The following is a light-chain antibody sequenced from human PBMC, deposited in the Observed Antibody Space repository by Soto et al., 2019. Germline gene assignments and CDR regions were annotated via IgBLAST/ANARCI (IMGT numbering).Light chain of an antibody. CDR2: KIS. Sequence: IVMTQTPLSSPVTLGQPASISCRSSQSLVHSDGNTYLSWLQQRPGQPPRLLIYKISNRLSGVPDRFSGSGAGTDFTLKIRSVEAEDVGLYYCMQATEFPWTFGQGTRVEIK. CDR3: MQATEFPWT. V-gene: IGKV2-24*01. CDR1: QSLVHSDGNTY. J-gene: IGKJ1*01.